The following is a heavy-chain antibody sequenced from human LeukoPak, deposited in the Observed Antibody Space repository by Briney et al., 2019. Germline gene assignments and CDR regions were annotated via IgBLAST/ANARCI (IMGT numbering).Heavy chain of an antibody. CDR1: GDSITSGGYS. Sequence: SETLSLTCAVSGDSITSGGYSWSWIRQPPGKGLEWIGHIYHSGSTYYNPSLKSRVTISVDRSKNQFSLKLSSVTAADTAVYYCATYHSSSWQSAEYFQHWGQGTLVTVSS. D-gene: IGHD6-13*01. CDR2: IYHSGST. CDR3: ATYHSSSWQSAEYFQH. V-gene: IGHV4-30-2*01. J-gene: IGHJ1*01.